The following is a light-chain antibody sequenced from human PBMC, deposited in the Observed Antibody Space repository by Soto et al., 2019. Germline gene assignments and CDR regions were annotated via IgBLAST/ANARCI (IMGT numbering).Light chain of an antibody. CDR2: DAS. CDR1: QRISSW. V-gene: IGKV1-5*01. J-gene: IGKJ5*01. Sequence: RITKITYNLSAPLGDRVTITCRASQRISSWLAWYQQKPGKAPNLLIYDASSLESGVPSRFSGSGSGTEFTLTISSLQPDDFATYYCQQYSNLITFGQGTRLDNK. CDR3: QQYSNLIT.